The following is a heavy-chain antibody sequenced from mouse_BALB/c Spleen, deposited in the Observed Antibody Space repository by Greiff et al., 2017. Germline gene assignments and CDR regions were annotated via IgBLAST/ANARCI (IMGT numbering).Heavy chain of an antibody. Sequence: EVHLVESGGGLVQPGGSRKLSCAASGFTFSSFGMHWVRQAPEKGLEWVAYISSGSSTIYYADTVKGRFTISRDNPKNTLFLQMTSLRSEDTAMYYCARSNYGDYYAMDYWGQGTSVTVSS. CDR1: GFTFSSFG. CDR2: ISSGSSTI. D-gene: IGHD1-1*01. V-gene: IGHV5-17*02. CDR3: ARSNYGDYYAMDY. J-gene: IGHJ4*01.